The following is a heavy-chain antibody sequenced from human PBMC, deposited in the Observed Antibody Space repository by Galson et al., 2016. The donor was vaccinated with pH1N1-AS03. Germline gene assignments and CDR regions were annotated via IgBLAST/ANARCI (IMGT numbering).Heavy chain of an antibody. Sequence: SETLSLTCTVSGGSITNHYWSWLRQPAGEGVEWIGRIYSSGATYCNPALKSRVTMSVDTSKNQFSLRLRSVTAADTAIYYCARLPHNDNPGFDYWGQGTLVTVSS. CDR3: ARLPHNDNPGFDY. V-gene: IGHV4-4*07. J-gene: IGHJ4*02. CDR2: IYSSGAT. CDR1: GGSITNHY. D-gene: IGHD1-14*01.